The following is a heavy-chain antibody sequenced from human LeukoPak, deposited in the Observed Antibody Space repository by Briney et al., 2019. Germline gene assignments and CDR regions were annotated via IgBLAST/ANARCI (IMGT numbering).Heavy chain of an antibody. V-gene: IGHV3-11*06. J-gene: IGHJ3*02. CDR2: ISSSSSYT. CDR1: GFTFSDYY. CDR3: ARDEQWINYAFDI. D-gene: IGHD6-19*01. Sequence: GGSLRLSCAASGFTFSDYYMSWIRQAPGKGLEWVSYISSSSSYTNYADSVKGRFTISRDNAKNSLYLQMDSLRAEDTAVYYCARDEQWINYAFDIWSQGTMVTVSS.